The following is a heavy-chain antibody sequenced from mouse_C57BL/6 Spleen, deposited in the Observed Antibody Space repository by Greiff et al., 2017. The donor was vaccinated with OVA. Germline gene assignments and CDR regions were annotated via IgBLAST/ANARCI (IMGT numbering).Heavy chain of an antibody. CDR1: GYTFTSYW. CDR2: IDPSDSET. J-gene: IGHJ4*01. Sequence: QVQLQQPGAELVRPGSSVKLSCKASGYTFTSYWMHWVKPRPIQGLEWIGNIDPSDSETHYNQKFKDKATLTVDKSYSTAYMQLSSLTSEDSAVYFCARRDYYGSSYSLMDYWGQGTSVTVSS. CDR3: ARRDYYGSSYSLMDY. D-gene: IGHD1-1*01. V-gene: IGHV1-52*01.